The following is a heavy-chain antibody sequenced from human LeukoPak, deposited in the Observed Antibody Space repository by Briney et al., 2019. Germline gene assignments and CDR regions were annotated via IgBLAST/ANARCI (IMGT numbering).Heavy chain of an antibody. D-gene: IGHD6-13*01. CDR1: GGSISSYY. V-gene: IGHV4-4*07. Sequence: SETLSLTCTVSGGSISSYYWSWIRQPAGKGPEWIGRIYTSGSTNYNPSLKSRVTMSVDTSKNQFSLKLSSVTAADTAVYYCASESSSWYYFDYWGQGTLVTVSS. J-gene: IGHJ4*02. CDR2: IYTSGST. CDR3: ASESSSWYYFDY.